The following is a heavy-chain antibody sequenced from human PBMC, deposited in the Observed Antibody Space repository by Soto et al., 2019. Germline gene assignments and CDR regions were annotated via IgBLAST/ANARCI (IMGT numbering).Heavy chain of an antibody. CDR3: ARGGTIAVTTIGDY. Sequence: DVQLVESGGGLVQPGGSLRLSCAPSEFTFRSNNMNWVRLPPGKGLDWVSYISSSSSTIYYADSVKGRFTISRDNAKNSLYLQMNSLRDDDTAMYYCARGGTIAVTTIGDYWGQGTLVTVSS. CDR1: EFTFRSNN. CDR2: ISSSSSTI. V-gene: IGHV3-48*02. J-gene: IGHJ4*01. D-gene: IGHD5-12*01.